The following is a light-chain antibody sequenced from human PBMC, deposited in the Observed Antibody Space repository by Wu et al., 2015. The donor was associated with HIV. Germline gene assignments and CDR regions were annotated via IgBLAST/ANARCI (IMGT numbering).Light chain of an antibody. CDR1: QDISAS. CDR2: GAS. Sequence: DIQMTQSPSSLSASVGDRVTITCRASQDISASLAWYQQKAGKAPKVLVYGASRLEGGVPSRFSGSGSGTDYTLTISSLQSEDFATYYCQQHYGAPRTFGQGTKVEIK. J-gene: IGKJ1*01. CDR3: QQHYGAPRT. V-gene: IGKV1-NL1*01.